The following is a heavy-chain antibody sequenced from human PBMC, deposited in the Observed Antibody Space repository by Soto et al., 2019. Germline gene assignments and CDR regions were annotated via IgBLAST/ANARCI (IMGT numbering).Heavy chain of an antibody. Sequence: VGSLRLSCVGSGFSFDDTWIHWVRQAPGKGLVWVSRINGAAAVTNYADSVKGRFTVSRDNAKNTAFLHVNSLTDDDTAVYYCARGGAIGVDYWGQGTLVTVSS. CDR1: GFSFDDTW. D-gene: IGHD1-26*01. CDR2: INGAAAVT. CDR3: ARGGAIGVDY. J-gene: IGHJ4*02. V-gene: IGHV3-74*01.